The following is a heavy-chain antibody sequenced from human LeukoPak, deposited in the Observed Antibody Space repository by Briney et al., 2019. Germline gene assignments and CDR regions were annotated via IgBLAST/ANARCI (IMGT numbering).Heavy chain of an antibody. CDR2: INHSGST. J-gene: IGHJ6*03. D-gene: IGHD5-18*01. CDR3: ARTTDGGYSYDYFYYYYMDV. Sequence: PSGSLCLTCAVYGGSFSGYYWSWVRQPPGKGLEWIGEINHSGSTNYNPSLKRRVTISVDTSTNQFSLKMSSVTAADTAVYYCARTTDGGYSYDYFYYYYMDVWGKGTTVTISS. CDR1: GGSFSGYY. V-gene: IGHV4-34*01.